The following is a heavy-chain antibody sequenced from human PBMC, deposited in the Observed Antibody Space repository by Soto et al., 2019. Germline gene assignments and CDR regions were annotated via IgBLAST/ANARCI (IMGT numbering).Heavy chain of an antibody. CDR3: ASAQFEYGDYRLDY. Sequence: DTLSLTCTVSGGSISSYYWSWIRQPAGKGLEWIGRIYTSGSTNYNPSLKSRVTMSVDTSKNQFSLKLSSVTAADTAVYYCASAQFEYGDYRLDYWGQGTLVTVSS. V-gene: IGHV4-4*07. CDR2: IYTSGST. J-gene: IGHJ4*02. CDR1: GGSISSYY. D-gene: IGHD4-17*01.